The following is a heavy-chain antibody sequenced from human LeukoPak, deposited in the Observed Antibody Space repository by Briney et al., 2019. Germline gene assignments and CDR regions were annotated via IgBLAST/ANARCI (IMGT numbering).Heavy chain of an antibody. CDR3: ARGVTGTTPGY. Sequence: GGSLRLSCAASGFTVSSSYMNWVRQAPGKGLEWVSVIYSGGSAVYADSVKARFTISRDNSKNTVSLQMNSLRAEDTAVCYCARGVTGTTPGYWGQGTLVTVSS. V-gene: IGHV3-66*01. D-gene: IGHD1-20*01. J-gene: IGHJ4*02. CDR1: GFTVSSSY. CDR2: IYSGGSA.